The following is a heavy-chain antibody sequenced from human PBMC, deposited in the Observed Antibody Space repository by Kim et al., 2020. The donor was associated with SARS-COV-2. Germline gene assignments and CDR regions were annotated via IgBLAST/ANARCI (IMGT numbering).Heavy chain of an antibody. V-gene: IGHV1-2*02. CDR3: ARDPGGGDPFDY. D-gene: IGHD2-21*02. J-gene: IGHJ4*02. CDR2: INPNSGGT. CDR1: GYTFTGYY. Sequence: ASVKVSCKASGYTFTGYYMHWVRQAPGQGLEWMGWINPNSGGTNYAQKFQGRVTMTRDTSISTAYMELSRLRSDDTAVYYCARDPGGGDPFDYWGQGTLVTVSS.